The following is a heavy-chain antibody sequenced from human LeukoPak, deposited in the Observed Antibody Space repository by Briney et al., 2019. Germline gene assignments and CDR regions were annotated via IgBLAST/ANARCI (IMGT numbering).Heavy chain of an antibody. D-gene: IGHD3-3*01. CDR2: MHPTGDST. CDR1: GYTFTKYY. Sequence: GASVKVSCKASGYTFTKYYMNWVRQAPGQGLEWMGIMHPTGDSTNYAQKFQGRVTLTRDTSTGTFYMELSSLTSEDTAVYYCARHDFDLPRIYSFFVHWGQGTLVTVSS. J-gene: IGHJ5*02. V-gene: IGHV1-46*01. CDR3: ARHDFDLPRIYSFFVH.